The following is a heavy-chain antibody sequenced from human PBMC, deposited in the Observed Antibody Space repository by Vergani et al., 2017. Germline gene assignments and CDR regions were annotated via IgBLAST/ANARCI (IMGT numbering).Heavy chain of an antibody. CDR2: IYSGGST. V-gene: IGHV3-53*01. CDR3: ASTDKPENDYGDYDYYYYYGMDV. Sequence: EVQLVESGGGLIQPGGSLRLSCAASGFTVSSNYMSWVRQAPGKGLEWVSVIYSGGSTYYADSVKGRFTISRDNSKNTLYLQMNSLRAEDTAVYYCASTDKPENDYGDYDYYYYYGMDVWGQGP. CDR1: GFTVSSNY. J-gene: IGHJ6*02. D-gene: IGHD4-17*01.